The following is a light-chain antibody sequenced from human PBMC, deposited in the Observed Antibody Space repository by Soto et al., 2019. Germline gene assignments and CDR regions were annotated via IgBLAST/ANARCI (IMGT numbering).Light chain of an antibody. CDR3: HSYDSSLSGWV. CDR1: SSNIGAGYD. CDR2: DDI. V-gene: IGLV1-40*01. J-gene: IGLJ3*02. Sequence: QAVVTQPPSVSGAPGQRVTISCTGSSSNIGAGYDVHWYQQLPGAAPKLLIYDDINRPSGVPDRFSGSTSGTSASLAITGLQAEDEADYYCHSYDSSLSGWVFGGGTKLTVL.